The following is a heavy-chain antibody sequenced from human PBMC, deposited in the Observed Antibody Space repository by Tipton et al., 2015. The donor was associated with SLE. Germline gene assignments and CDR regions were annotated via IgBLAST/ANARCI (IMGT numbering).Heavy chain of an antibody. CDR2: VFYNGET. Sequence: TLSLTCTVSRGSISSYYWSWIRQPPGQGLEWIGHVFYNGETNYNPSLKGRVTISLDTSMKQFSLNLMSVTSADTAVYYCAGLRFYGDYDLGRWGQGALVTVSS. V-gene: IGHV4-59*01. D-gene: IGHD4-17*01. J-gene: IGHJ4*02. CDR1: RGSISSYY. CDR3: AGLRFYGDYDLGR.